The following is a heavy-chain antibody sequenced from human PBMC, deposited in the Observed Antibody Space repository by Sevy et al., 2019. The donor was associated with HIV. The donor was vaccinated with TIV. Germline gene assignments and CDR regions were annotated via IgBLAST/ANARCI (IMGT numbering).Heavy chain of an antibody. D-gene: IGHD6-19*01. V-gene: IGHV3-15*01. Sequence: GGSLRLSCAASGFTFSNAWMSWVRQAPGKGLEWVGSIKSKTDGGTTDYAAPVKGRFTIPRDDSKKTLYLQMNSLKTEDTAGYYCTTEGAAVAGTFDYWGQGTLVTVSS. CDR3: TTEGAAVAGTFDY. CDR2: IKSKTDGGTT. CDR1: GFTFSNAW. J-gene: IGHJ4*02.